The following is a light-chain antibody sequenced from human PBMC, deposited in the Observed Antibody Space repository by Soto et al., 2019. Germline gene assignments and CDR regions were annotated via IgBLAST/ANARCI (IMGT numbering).Light chain of an antibody. V-gene: IGKV3-20*01. CDR3: QQYGSSPRT. CDR2: GAS. Sequence: IVLTQSPGTLSLSPGERATLSCRASQSVSSSYLAWYQHKPGQSPRLLIYGASSRATGIPDRFSGSGSGTDFTLTISRLEPEDFAMYYCQQYGSSPRTFGQGTKV. CDR1: QSVSSSY. J-gene: IGKJ1*01.